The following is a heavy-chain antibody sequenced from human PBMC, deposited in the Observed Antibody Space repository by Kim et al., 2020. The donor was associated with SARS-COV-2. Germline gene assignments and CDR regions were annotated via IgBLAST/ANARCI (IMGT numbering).Heavy chain of an antibody. Sequence: GGSLRLSCAVSGIPFSDAWFNWVRQFPGKGLEWVGRIKSKTDGGTADLAAPVKGRFAISRDDSKNTLYLLMNNVETDDSAVYYCTTVSMRWGQGTLVTVSS. J-gene: IGHJ1*01. CDR3: TTVSMR. CDR1: GIPFSDAW. V-gene: IGHV3-15*01. D-gene: IGHD2-2*01. CDR2: IKSKTDGGTA.